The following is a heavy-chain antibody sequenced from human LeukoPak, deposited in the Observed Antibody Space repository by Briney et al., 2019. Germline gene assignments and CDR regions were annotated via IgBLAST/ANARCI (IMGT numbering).Heavy chain of an antibody. D-gene: IGHD3-10*01. Sequence: SETLSLTCTVSGVSNNSNTFYWGWIRQPPGKGLEWIGSISYSGSAYYNPSLQSRVTISADTSKNKFSLRLSSVTAADTAVYYCARTGTEVLWSNWFDPWGQGTLVIVSS. CDR2: ISYSGSA. CDR1: GVSNNSNTFY. CDR3: ARTGTEVLWSNWFDP. V-gene: IGHV4-39*01. J-gene: IGHJ5*02.